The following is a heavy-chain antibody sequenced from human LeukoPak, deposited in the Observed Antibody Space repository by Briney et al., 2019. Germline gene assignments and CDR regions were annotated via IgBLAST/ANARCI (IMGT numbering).Heavy chain of an antibody. CDR3: ARFGDYYYGMDV. J-gene: IGHJ6*02. CDR2: IYYSGST. D-gene: IGHD3-10*01. Sequence: SETLSLTCTVSGGSISSYYWSWIRQPPGKGLEWIGYIYYSGSTNYNPSLKSRVTISVDTSKNQFSLKLSSVTAADTAVYDCARFGDYYYGMDVWGQGTTVTVSS. V-gene: IGHV4-59*01. CDR1: GGSISSYY.